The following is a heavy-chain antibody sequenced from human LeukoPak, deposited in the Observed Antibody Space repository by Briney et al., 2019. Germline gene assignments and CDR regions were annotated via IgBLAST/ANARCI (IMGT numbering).Heavy chain of an antibody. Sequence: PSDTLSLTCTVSGGSISSYYWSWIRQPPGKGLEWIGYIYYSGSTNYNPSLKSRVTISVDTSKNQFSLKLSSVTAADTAVYYCARQWYSSSWYSFDYWGQGTLVTVSS. CDR1: GGSISSYY. V-gene: IGHV4-59*08. CDR2: IYYSGST. D-gene: IGHD6-13*01. J-gene: IGHJ4*02. CDR3: ARQWYSSSWYSFDY.